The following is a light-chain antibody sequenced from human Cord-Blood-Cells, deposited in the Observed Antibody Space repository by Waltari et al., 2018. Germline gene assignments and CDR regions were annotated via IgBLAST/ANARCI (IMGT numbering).Light chain of an antibody. CDR1: QDISNY. J-gene: IGKJ2*01. Sequence: DIQMTQSPSSLSESVGDRVNITCQASQDISNYLNWYQQKPGKAPKLLIYDASNLETGVPSRFSGSGSGTDFTFTISSLQPEDIATYYCQQYDNLPYTFGQGTKLEIK. V-gene: IGKV1-33*01. CDR3: QQYDNLPYT. CDR2: DAS.